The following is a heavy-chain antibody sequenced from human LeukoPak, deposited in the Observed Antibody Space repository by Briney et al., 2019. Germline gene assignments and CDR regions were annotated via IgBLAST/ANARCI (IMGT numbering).Heavy chain of an antibody. CDR3: ATYYESSGYRLDY. V-gene: IGHV4-4*02. CDR2: IYHSGST. CDR1: GFTFNNYAM. Sequence: GSLRLSCAAPGFTFNNYAMSWVRQPPGKGLEWIGEIYHSGSTNYNPSLKSRVTMSVDKSKNQFSLELSFVTAADTAVYYCATYYESSGYRLDYWGQGTLVTVSS. J-gene: IGHJ4*02. D-gene: IGHD3-22*01.